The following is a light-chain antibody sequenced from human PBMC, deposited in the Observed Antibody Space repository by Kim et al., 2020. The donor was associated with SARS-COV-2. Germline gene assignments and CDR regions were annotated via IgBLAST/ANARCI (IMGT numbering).Light chain of an antibody. Sequence: QSALTQPASVSGFPGLSVTISCDGTSGDIGTYNYVSWYQQHPGKAPKLMIYDVTKRPSGISTRFSGSKSGNTASLTFSALQSEDEADYYCTSYTTSNTFVFGGGTQLTVL. J-gene: IGLJ2*01. V-gene: IGLV2-14*03. CDR2: DVT. CDR1: SGDIGTYNY. CDR3: TSYTTSNTFV.